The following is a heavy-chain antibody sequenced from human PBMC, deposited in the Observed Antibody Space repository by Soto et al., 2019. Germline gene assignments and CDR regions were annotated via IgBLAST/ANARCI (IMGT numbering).Heavy chain of an antibody. J-gene: IGHJ4*03. CDR2: IYHGGTT. CDR1: GDSISSGSY. CDR3: ARVHVMVVAGSTFDY. Sequence: SETLSLTCTVSGDSISSGSYWGWIRKPPGEGPEWIASIYHGGTTFYNPSLKSRISISVDTSKNQFSLRLTSVTAADTATYYCARVHVMVVAGSTFDYWGRGTLVTVSS. V-gene: IGHV4-38-2*02. D-gene: IGHD6-19*01.